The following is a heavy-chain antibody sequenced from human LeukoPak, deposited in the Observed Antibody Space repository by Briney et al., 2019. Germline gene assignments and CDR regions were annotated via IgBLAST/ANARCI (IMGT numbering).Heavy chain of an antibody. CDR2: IWYDGSNK. Sequence: GGSLRLSCAASGFTFSSYGMHWVRQAPGKGLEWVAVIWYDGSNKYYADSVKGRFTISRDNSKNTLYLQMNSLRAEDTAVYHCARDSAQVVTATGLPYWGQGTLVTVSS. CDR1: GFTFSSYG. V-gene: IGHV3-33*01. D-gene: IGHD2-21*02. J-gene: IGHJ4*02. CDR3: ARDSAQVVTATGLPY.